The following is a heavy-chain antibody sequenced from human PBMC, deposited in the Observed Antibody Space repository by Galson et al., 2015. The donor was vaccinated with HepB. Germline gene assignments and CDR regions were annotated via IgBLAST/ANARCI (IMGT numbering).Heavy chain of an antibody. J-gene: IGHJ3*02. V-gene: IGHV3-33*01. D-gene: IGHD1-26*01. Sequence: SLRLSCAPSGFTFSRSGMHWVRQAPGKGLEWVAVIWADGSIQYYGDSVKGRFTTSRDNSKNVLYLHMNSLRVDDTAVYYCARDVGSAPFDIWGQGTTVTVSS. CDR3: ARDVGSAPFDI. CDR2: IWADGSIQ. CDR1: GFTFSRSG.